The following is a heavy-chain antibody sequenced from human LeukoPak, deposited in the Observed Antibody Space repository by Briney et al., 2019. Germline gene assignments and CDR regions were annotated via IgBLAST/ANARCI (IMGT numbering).Heavy chain of an antibody. CDR3: ARSSYCGGDCYPGNFQH. D-gene: IGHD2-21*02. CDR2: IIPILGIA. J-gene: IGHJ1*01. CDR1: GGTFSSYA. Sequence: GASVKVSCKASGGTFSSYAISWVRQAPGQGLEWMGRIIPILGIANYAQKFQGRVTITADKSTSTAYIELSSLRSEDTAVYYCARSSYCGGDCYPGNFQHWGQGTLVTVSS. V-gene: IGHV1-69*04.